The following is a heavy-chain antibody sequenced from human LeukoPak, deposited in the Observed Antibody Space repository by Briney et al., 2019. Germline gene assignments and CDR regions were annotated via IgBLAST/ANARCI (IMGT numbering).Heavy chain of an antibody. CDR1: GFTFSSYG. J-gene: IGHJ6*03. Sequence: GGSLRLSCAASGFTFSSYGMHWVRQAPGKGLEWVAFIRYDGSNKYYADSVKGRFTISRDNSKNTLYLQMNSLRAEDTAVYYCASGSGSYRTPYYYMDVWGTGTTVTVSS. D-gene: IGHD3-10*01. V-gene: IGHV3-30*02. CDR2: IRYDGSNK. CDR3: ASGSGSYRTPYYYMDV.